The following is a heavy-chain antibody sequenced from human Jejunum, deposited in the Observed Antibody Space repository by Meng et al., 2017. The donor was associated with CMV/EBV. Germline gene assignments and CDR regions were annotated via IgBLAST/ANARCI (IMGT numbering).Heavy chain of an antibody. J-gene: IGHJ4*02. CDR3: ARHQNGGTYPLDY. CDR1: GGSTCTYD. CDR2: TYYSGST. Sequence: VRRQVARPRLSTPSAPLSLPWAGSGGSTCTYDWSWIRQPPGKGLEWIGNTYYSGSTNYNPSLASRVTISVDSSKNQFSLKLSSVTAADTAVYYCARHQNGGTYPLDYWGQGTLVTVSS. D-gene: IGHD3-16*02. V-gene: IGHV4-59*08.